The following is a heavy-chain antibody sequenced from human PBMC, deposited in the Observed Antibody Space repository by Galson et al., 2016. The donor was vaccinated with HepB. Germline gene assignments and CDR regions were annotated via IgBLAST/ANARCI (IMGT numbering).Heavy chain of an antibody. CDR2: IHSGGDT. CDR3: TKLGGWDGSGYFQH. Sequence: SLRLSCAASGFTVSTNYMSWVRQAPGKGLEWVSVIHSGGDTFYADSVKGRFTISRDNSKNTLYLRMNSLRAEDTAVYYCTKLGGWDGSGYFQHWGQGTLVTVSS. CDR1: GFTVSTNY. V-gene: IGHV3-53*01. D-gene: IGHD6-19*01. J-gene: IGHJ1*01.